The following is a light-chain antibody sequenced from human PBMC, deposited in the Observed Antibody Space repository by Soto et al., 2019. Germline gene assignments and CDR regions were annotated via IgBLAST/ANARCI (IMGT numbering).Light chain of an antibody. CDR3: QQYYSTPRT. J-gene: IGKJ3*01. CDR2: WAS. Sequence: DIVMTQSPNSLAVSLGERATINCKSSQSVLYISNKKNYLVWYQQKPGQPPKLLINWASTRESGVPDRFSSSGSGTDFTLTISSLQAEDVAVYYCQQYYSTPRTFGPGTKVDIK. V-gene: IGKV4-1*01. CDR1: QSVLYISNKKNY.